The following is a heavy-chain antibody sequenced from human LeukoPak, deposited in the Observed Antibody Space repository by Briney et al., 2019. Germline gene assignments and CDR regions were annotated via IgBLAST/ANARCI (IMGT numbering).Heavy chain of an antibody. CDR1: GYTFTGYY. J-gene: IGHJ4*02. D-gene: IGHD3-10*01. V-gene: IGHV1-2*02. CDR2: INPNSGGT. CDR3: ARAWYGSGSWVDY. Sequence: ASVKVSCKASGYTFTGYYMHWVRQAPGQGLEWMGWINPNSGGTNYAQKLQGRVTMTTDTSTSTAYMELRSLRSDDTAVYYCARAWYGSGSWVDYWGQGTLVTVSS.